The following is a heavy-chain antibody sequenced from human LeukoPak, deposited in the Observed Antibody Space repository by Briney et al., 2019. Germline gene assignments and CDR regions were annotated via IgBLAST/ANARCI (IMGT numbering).Heavy chain of an antibody. CDR3: AKEYDSRGYGANFDN. J-gene: IGHJ4*02. CDR2: ISSSGAIQ. D-gene: IGHD3-10*01. CDR1: KFTFSNYG. V-gene: IGHV3-30*18. Sequence: GGSLRLSCAASKFTFSNYGMHWVRQAPGKGLEWVAVISSSGAIQYYLESVKGRFSISRDNSGNTLYLQMNSLRPEDTAVYYCAKEYDSRGYGANFDNWGQGTLVTVSS.